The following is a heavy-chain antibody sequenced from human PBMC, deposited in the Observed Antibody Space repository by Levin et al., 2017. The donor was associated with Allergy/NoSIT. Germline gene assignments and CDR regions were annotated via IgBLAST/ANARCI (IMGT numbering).Heavy chain of an antibody. CDR1: GFAFATYT. J-gene: IGHJ6*02. V-gene: IGHV3-23*01. D-gene: IGHD2-21*01. CDR3: AKDMRIVGSRPYGVDV. CDR2: ISGSTGNK. Sequence: GESLKISCAASGFAFATYTMTWVRQAPGKGLEWVSAISGSTGNKYYAHSVKGRFIISRDNSQDTLSLQMNSLRADDTAVYYCAKDMRIVGSRPYGVDVWGQGTTVTVSS.